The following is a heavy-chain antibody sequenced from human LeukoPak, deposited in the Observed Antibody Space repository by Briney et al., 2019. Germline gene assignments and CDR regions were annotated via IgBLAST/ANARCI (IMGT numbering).Heavy chain of an antibody. CDR1: GYTFTSYD. CDR3: ARGMRWLQSLYY. D-gene: IGHD5-24*01. CDR2: MNPNSGNT. V-gene: IGHV1-8*01. J-gene: IGHJ4*02. Sequence: ASVKVPCKASGYTFTSYDINWVRQATGQGLEWMGWMNPNSGNTGYAQKFQGRVTMTRNTSISTAYMELSSLRSEDTAVYYCARGMRWLQSLYYWGQGTLVTVSS.